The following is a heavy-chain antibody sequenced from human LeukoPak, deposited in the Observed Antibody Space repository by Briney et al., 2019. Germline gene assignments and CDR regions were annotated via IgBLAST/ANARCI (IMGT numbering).Heavy chain of an antibody. D-gene: IGHD2-15*01. CDR2: IYYSGST. CDR3: ARAVGYCSGGSCYHLNWFDP. J-gene: IGHJ5*02. Sequence: PSETLSLTCTVSGGSISSYYWSWIRQPPGKGLEWIGSIYYSGSTYYNPSLKSRVTISVDTSKNQFSLKLSSVTAADTAVYYCARAVGYCSGGSCYHLNWFDPWGQGTLVTVSS. CDR1: GGSISSYY. V-gene: IGHV4-59*12.